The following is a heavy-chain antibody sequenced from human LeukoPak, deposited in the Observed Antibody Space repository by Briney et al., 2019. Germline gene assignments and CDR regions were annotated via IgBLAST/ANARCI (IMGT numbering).Heavy chain of an antibody. D-gene: IGHD3-10*01. CDR2: IWYDGSNK. V-gene: IGHV3-33*01. J-gene: IGHJ4*02. CDR3: ARDRWFGELFGYYFDY. CDR1: GFTFSSYG. Sequence: QPGGSLRLSCAASGFTFSSYGMHWVRQAPGKGLEWVAVIWYDGSNKYYADSVKGRFTISSDNSKNTLYLQMNSLRAEDTAVYYCARDRWFGELFGYYFDYWGQGTLVTVSS.